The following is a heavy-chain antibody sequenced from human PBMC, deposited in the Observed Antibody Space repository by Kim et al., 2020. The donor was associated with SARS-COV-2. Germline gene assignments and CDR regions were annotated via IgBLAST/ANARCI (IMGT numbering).Heavy chain of an antibody. CDR3: ARDMNPTVYDY. J-gene: IGHJ4*02. V-gene: IGHV1-3*01. CDR1: GYTFKSYP. D-gene: IGHD4-4*01. CDR2: VNAANDKT. Sequence: ASVKVSCKASGYTFKSYPIHWLRQAPGQRLEWMGWVNAANDKTKYSQKFQGRVTITRDTSANTAYMDLRSLTFEDTAIYYCARDMNPTVYDYWGQGTLVT.